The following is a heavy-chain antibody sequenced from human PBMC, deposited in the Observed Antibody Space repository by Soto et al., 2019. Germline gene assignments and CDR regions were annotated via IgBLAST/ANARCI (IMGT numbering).Heavy chain of an antibody. CDR3: ARDMYYYDSSGKHDY. Sequence: GGSLRLSCAASGFTFSSYGMHWVRQAPGKGLEWVAVIWYDGSNKYYADSVKGRFTISRDNSKNTLYLQMNSLRAEDTAVYYCARDMYYYDSSGKHDYWGQGTLVTVSS. D-gene: IGHD3-22*01. J-gene: IGHJ4*02. V-gene: IGHV3-33*08. CDR1: GFTFSSYG. CDR2: IWYDGSNK.